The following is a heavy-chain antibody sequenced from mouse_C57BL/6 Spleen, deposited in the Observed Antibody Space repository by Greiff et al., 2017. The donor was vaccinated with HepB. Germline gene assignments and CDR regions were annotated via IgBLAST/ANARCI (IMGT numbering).Heavy chain of an antibody. CDR1: GYTFTEYT. Sequence: QVHVKQSGAELVKPGASVKLSCKASGYTFTEYTIHWVKQRSGQGLEWIGWFYPGSGSIKYNEKFKDKATLTADKSSSTVYMELSRLTSEDSAVYFCARHGYYGSSYDWYFDVWGTGTTVTVSS. D-gene: IGHD1-1*01. CDR2: FYPGSGSI. J-gene: IGHJ1*03. CDR3: ARHGYYGSSYDWYFDV. V-gene: IGHV1-62-2*01.